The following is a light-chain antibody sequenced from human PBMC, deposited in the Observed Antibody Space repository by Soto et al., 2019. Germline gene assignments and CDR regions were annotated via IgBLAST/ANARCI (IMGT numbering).Light chain of an antibody. CDR3: SSYTSSSTRV. CDR2: EVS. V-gene: IGLV2-14*03. Sequence: QSALTQPPSVSGSPGQSITISCTGTSSDVGAYDYVSWYQQHPDKAPKLMIYEVSNRPSGVSNRFSGSKSVNTATLTISGLQADDEADYYCSSYTSSSTRVFGTGTKVTVL. J-gene: IGLJ1*01. CDR1: SSDVGAYDY.